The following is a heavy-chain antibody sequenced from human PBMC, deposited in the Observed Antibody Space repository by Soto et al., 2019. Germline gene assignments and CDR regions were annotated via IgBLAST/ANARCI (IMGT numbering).Heavy chain of an antibody. CDR1: GYSFTGYY. D-gene: IGHD3-22*01. CDR2: INPNSGGT. CDR3: ATDGTTYESSGLIDY. J-gene: IGHJ4*02. V-gene: IGHV1-2*02. Sequence: ASVKVSCKSSGYSFTGYYMNWVRQAPGQGLEWMGWINPNSGGTRYAQKFQGRVTMTRDTSISTAYMEVSSLRSDDTAVYYCATDGTTYESSGLIDYWGQGTPVTVSS.